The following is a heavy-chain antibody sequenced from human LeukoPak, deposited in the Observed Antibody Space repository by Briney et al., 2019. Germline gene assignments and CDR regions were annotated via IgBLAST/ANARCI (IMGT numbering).Heavy chain of an antibody. D-gene: IGHD3-10*01. CDR1: GFSLSGSW. CDR3: ARSDYFHN. Sequence: GGSLRLSCEASGFSLSGSWMHWVRQAPGKGLMWVSQSKYDGSTKSYAASVWGRFTISRDNAKNTLYLHMDSLRAEDTAVYYCARSDYFHNWGQGTMVVVSA. V-gene: IGHV3-74*01. J-gene: IGHJ3*01. CDR2: SKYDGSTK.